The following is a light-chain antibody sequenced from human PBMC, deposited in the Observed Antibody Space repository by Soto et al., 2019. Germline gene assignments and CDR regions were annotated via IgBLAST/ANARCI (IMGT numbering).Light chain of an antibody. CDR2: GAS. CDR1: QSVSSR. V-gene: IGKV3-20*01. CDR3: QQYASAIT. J-gene: IGKJ5*01. Sequence: EIVLTQSPVTLSLSPVQRSTLSCMASQSVSSRLAWYQQISGQAPRLLISGASSRATGIPDRFSGSGSGTDFTLTISRLEREDFALYDCQQYASAITFGQGTRLE.